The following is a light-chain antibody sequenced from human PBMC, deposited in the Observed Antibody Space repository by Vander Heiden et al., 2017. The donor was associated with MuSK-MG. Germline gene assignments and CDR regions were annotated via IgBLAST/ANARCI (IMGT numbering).Light chain of an antibody. J-gene: IGKJ4*01. V-gene: IGKV3-15*01. CDR3: QPYNNWPS. Sequence: EIVMTQSPATLSVSPGERATLSCRASQSVSSNLAWYQQKPGQAPRLLIYGASTRATGIPARFSGSGFWTEFTRTISSLQSADFAVYYCQPYNNWPSFGGGTKVEIK. CDR1: QSVSSN. CDR2: GAS.